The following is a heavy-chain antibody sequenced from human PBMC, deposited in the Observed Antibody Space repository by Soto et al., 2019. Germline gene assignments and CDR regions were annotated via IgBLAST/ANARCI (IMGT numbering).Heavy chain of an antibody. CDR3: ARDILFDC. J-gene: IGHJ4*02. Sequence: QVQLVQSGAEEKKPGASVKVSCKASGYTFTSYAMHWVRQAPGQRLERMGWITAGNGNTKYSEKFHGRVTMTRDTSASTAYMELSSLRSENTAVYYCARDILFDCWGQGTLVTVSS. CDR2: ITAGNGNT. CDR1: GYTFTSYA. V-gene: IGHV1-3*05. D-gene: IGHD2-15*01.